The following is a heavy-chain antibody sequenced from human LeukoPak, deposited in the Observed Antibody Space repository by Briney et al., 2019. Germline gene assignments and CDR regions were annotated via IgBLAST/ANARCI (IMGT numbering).Heavy chain of an antibody. CDR2: ISGSGGST. V-gene: IGHV3-23*01. Sequence: GGSLRLSCAASGFTFSSYAMSWVRQAPGKGLEWVSAISGSGGSTYYADSVKGRFTISRHNSKNTLYLQMTSLRAEDTAVYYCAKDPAAYDYVWGSYRFGYWGQGTLVTVSS. CDR3: AKDPAAYDYVWGSYRFGY. D-gene: IGHD3-16*02. CDR1: GFTFSSYA. J-gene: IGHJ4*02.